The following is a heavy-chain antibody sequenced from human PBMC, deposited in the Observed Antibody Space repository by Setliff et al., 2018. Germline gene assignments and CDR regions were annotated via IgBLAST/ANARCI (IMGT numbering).Heavy chain of an antibody. V-gene: IGHV1-18*04. D-gene: IGHD2-2*01. J-gene: IGHJ4*02. CDR1: NYDFSRYR. CDR2: ISGYDGNT. Sequence: ASVKVSCKTFNYDFSRYRISWLRQAPGQGLEWMGWISGYDGNTKYARRFQGRVIMTTDPSTNTAYMELKSLRSDDTAVYYCERLVRYCTRTSCQRTSDGDFWGQGTLVTVSS. CDR3: ERLVRYCTRTSCQRTSDGDF.